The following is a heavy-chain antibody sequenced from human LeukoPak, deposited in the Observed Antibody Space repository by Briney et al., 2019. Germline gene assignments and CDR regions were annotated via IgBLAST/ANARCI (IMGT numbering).Heavy chain of an antibody. CDR3: GRNLGSGSDH. Sequence: SETLSLTCNVSGDSISGPYWNWIRQSPGRGLEWIGYTHYTGETNYNPSLKSRLTMSVDTSNNQVYLRLSSVTTADTAVYYCGRNLGSGSDHWGQGTLVTVSS. D-gene: IGHD3-10*01. CDR2: THYTGET. J-gene: IGHJ4*02. V-gene: IGHV4-59*11. CDR1: GDSISGPY.